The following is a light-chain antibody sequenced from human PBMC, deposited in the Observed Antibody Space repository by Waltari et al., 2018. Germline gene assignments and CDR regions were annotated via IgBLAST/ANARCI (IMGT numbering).Light chain of an antibody. CDR3: SSYTADTTRV. V-gene: IGLV2-14*03. CDR2: DVN. J-gene: IGLJ3*02. CDR1: SIDGGRSKY. Sequence: QSPLTQPASVSGSPGQSITLSCSGTSIDGGRSKYVSWFHQLPGKAPKLMIYDVNNRPSGVSTRFSGSKSGNTASLTISGLQAEDEADYYCSSYTADTTRVFGGGTKLTVL.